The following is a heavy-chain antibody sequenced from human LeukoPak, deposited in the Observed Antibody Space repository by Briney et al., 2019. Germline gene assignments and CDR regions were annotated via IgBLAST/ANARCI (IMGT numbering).Heavy chain of an antibody. CDR1: GGSFSGYH. D-gene: IGHD3-22*01. V-gene: IGHV4-34*01. CDR3: ARGPHNDSSGYYSYYFDY. J-gene: IGHJ4*02. CDR2: INHSGST. Sequence: PSETLSLTCAVYGGSFSGYHWSWFRQPPGKGLEWIGEINHSGSTNYNPSLKSRVTISVDTSKNQFSLKLSSVTAADTAVYYCARGPHNDSSGYYSYYFDYWGQGTLVTVSS.